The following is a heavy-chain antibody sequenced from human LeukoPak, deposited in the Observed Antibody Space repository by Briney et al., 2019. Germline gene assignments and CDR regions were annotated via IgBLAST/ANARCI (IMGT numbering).Heavy chain of an antibody. D-gene: IGHD3-10*01. Sequence: SETLSLTCAVSGGSISSSNWWSWVRQPPGKGLEWIGEIYHSGSTNYNPSLKSRVTISVDKSKNQFSLKLSSVTAADTAVYYCARGVTYYYGSGSALFDYWGQGTLVTVSS. V-gene: IGHV4-4*02. CDR1: GGSISSSNW. J-gene: IGHJ4*02. CDR3: ARGVTYYYGSGSALFDY. CDR2: IYHSGST.